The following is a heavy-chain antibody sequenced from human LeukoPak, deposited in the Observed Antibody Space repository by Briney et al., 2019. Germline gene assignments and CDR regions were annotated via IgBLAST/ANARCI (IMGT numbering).Heavy chain of an antibody. D-gene: IGHD6-19*01. Sequence: SETLSLTCTVSGGSISSYYWSWIRQPPGKGLEWIGYIYYSGSTNYNPSLKSRVTISVDTSKNQFSLNLNSVTAADTAVYYCARHIGWLVRGYFDYWGQGTLVTVSS. J-gene: IGHJ4*02. CDR3: ARHIGWLVRGYFDY. V-gene: IGHV4-59*08. CDR2: IYYSGST. CDR1: GGSISSYY.